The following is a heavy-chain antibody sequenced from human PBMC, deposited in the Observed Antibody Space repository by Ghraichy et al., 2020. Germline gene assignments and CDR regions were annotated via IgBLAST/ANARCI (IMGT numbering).Heavy chain of an antibody. Sequence: GGSLRLSCAASGFTFSSYAMSWVRQAPGKGLEWVSAISGSGGSTYYADSVKGRFTISRDNSKNTLYLQMNSLRAEDTAVYYCAKDRYYYDSSGSPPDAFDIWGQGTMVTVSS. CDR2: ISGSGGST. V-gene: IGHV3-23*01. J-gene: IGHJ3*02. D-gene: IGHD3-22*01. CDR1: GFTFSSYA. CDR3: AKDRYYYDSSGSPPDAFDI.